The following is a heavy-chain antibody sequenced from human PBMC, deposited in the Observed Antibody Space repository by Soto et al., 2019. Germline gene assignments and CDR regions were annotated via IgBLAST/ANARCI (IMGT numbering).Heavy chain of an antibody. CDR2: IYTSGST. CDR3: ASTLAAARYNNRFDP. CDR1: GSSISSYC. Sequence: SETLSLTCTVSGSSISSYCWSWIRQPAGKGLEWIGRIYTSGSTNYNPSLKSRVTMSVDTSKNQFSLKLSSVTAADTAVYYCASTLAAARYNNRFDPWGKGNLVTVS. V-gene: IGHV4-4*07. J-gene: IGHJ5*02. D-gene: IGHD6-13*01.